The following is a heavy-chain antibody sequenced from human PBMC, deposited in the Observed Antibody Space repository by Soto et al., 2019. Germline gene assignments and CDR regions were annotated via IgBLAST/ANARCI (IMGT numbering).Heavy chain of an antibody. CDR2: IVVGSGNT. V-gene: IGHV1-58*02. CDR3: AADPSHYYYMDV. CDR1: GFTFTSSA. Sequence: ASVKVSCKASGFTFTSSAMQWVRQARGQRLEWIGWIVVGSGNTNYAQKFQERVTITRDMSTSTAYMEPSSLRSEDTAVYYCAADPSHYYYMDVWGKGTRVTVS. J-gene: IGHJ6*03.